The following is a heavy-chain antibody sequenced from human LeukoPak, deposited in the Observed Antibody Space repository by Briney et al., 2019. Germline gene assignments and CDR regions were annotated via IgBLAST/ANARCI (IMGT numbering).Heavy chain of an antibody. CDR3: TRGVSTGWLFDY. J-gene: IGHJ4*02. V-gene: IGHV4-59*01. Sequence: PSETLSLTCTVSGGSISSYYWSWVRQPPGKGLEWIGYIYYSGSTNYNPSLKSRVTISVDTSKNQFSLKLSSVTAADTAVYYCTRGVSTGWLFDYWGQGTLVTVSS. CDR1: GGSISSYY. D-gene: IGHD3-22*01. CDR2: IYYSGST.